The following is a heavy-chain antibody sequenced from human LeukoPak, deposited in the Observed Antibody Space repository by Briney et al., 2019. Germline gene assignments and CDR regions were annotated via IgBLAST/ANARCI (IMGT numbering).Heavy chain of an antibody. Sequence: GGSLRLSCAASGFTFSTYNMNWVRQAPGKGLEWVSSISSSSNYIYYAESVKGRFTISRDNAKNSLYLQMNTLRAEDTDVYYCARDVGASAPDAFDIWGQGTMVTVSS. CDR1: GFTFSTYN. V-gene: IGHV3-21*01. J-gene: IGHJ3*02. CDR2: ISSSSNYI. D-gene: IGHD1-26*01. CDR3: ARDVGASAPDAFDI.